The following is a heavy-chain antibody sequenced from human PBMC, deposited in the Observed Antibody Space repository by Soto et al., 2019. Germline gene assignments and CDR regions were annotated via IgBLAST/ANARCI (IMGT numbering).Heavy chain of an antibody. CDR3: AREDCSSTSCFYYYYYYGMDV. Sequence: PSQTLSLTCAISGDSVSSNSAAWNWIRQSPSRGLEWLGRTYYRSKWYNDYAVSVKSRITINPDTSKNQFSLQLNSVTTEDTDVYYCAREDCSSTSCFYYYYYYGMDVWGQGTTVTVSS. CDR2: TYYRSKWYN. CDR1: GDSVSSNSAA. D-gene: IGHD2-2*01. V-gene: IGHV6-1*01. J-gene: IGHJ6*02.